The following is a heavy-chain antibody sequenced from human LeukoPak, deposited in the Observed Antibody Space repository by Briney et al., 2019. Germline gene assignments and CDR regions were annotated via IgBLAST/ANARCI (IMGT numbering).Heavy chain of an antibody. CDR2: INPNSGGT. CDR3: ASGREYSGSGSHDDAFDV. V-gene: IGHV1-2*02. D-gene: IGHD3-10*01. CDR1: GYTFTGYH. Sequence: ASVKVSCKAPGYTFTGYHMHWVRQAPEHGLEWMGWINPNSGGTNYAQKFQGRVTMTRDTSISTAYMELSRLGSDDTAVYYCASGREYSGSGSHDDAFDVWGQGTMVTVSS. J-gene: IGHJ3*01.